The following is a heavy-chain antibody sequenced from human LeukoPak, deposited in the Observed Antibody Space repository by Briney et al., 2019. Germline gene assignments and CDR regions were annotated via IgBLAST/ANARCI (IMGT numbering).Heavy chain of an antibody. CDR2: IYYSGNT. J-gene: IGHJ4*02. CDR3: ARQRRDGYNYSDY. V-gene: IGHV4-39*01. Sequence: WVRQPPGKGLEWIGGIYYSGNTYYNPSLKSRVTISVDTSKNQFSLKLTSVTAADTAMYYCARQRRDGYNYSDYWGQGTLVTVSS. D-gene: IGHD5-24*01.